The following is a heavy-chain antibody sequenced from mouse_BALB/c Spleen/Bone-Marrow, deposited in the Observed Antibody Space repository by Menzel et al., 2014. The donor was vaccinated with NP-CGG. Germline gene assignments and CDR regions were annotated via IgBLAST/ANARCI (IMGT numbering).Heavy chain of an antibody. CDR3: ARSGYGYDWFAY. J-gene: IGHJ3*01. Sequence: VKLQESGPELVRPGVSVKISCKGSGYTFTDYAMHWVKQSHAKSLEWIGVISTYSGNTNYNQKFKGKATMTVDKSSSTAYVELARLTSEDSAIYYCARSGYGYDWFAYWGQGTLVTVSA. CDR2: ISTYSGNT. CDR1: GYTFTDYA. V-gene: IGHV1-67*01. D-gene: IGHD2-2*01.